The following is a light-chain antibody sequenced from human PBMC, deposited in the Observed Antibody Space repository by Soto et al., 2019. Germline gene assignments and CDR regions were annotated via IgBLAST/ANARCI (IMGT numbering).Light chain of an antibody. CDR2: GAS. Sequence: EIVLTQSPGTLSLSPGERATLSCRASQSVSSSYLAWYQQKPGQAPRLLIYGASSRATGIPDRFSGSGSGTDFTLTISRLEPEDFAVYYCQQYGSSHTGATFGPGTKVDIK. J-gene: IGKJ3*01. CDR1: QSVSSSY. CDR3: QQYGSSHTGAT. V-gene: IGKV3-20*01.